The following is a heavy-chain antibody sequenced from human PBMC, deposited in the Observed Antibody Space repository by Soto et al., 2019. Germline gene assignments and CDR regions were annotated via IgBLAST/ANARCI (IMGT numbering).Heavy chain of an antibody. V-gene: IGHV3-23*01. CDR2: LSSAATDA. Sequence: EVQLLESGGVLVQPGGSLRLSCAASGFTFSSYAMTWVRQAPGKGLEWVSSLSSAATDAYYADSVKGRFTISRDNSKNTLYLHMSSLRADDTAVYYCVKGGRTQRTDYWGQGTLVTVSS. D-gene: IGHD3-16*01. J-gene: IGHJ4*02. CDR1: GFTFSSYA. CDR3: VKGGRTQRTDY.